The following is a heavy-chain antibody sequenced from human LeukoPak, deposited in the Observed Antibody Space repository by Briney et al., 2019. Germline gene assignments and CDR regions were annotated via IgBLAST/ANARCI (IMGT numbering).Heavy chain of an antibody. D-gene: IGHD6-19*01. Sequence: SETLSLTCTVSGGSISSSSYYWGWIRQPPGKGLEWIGSIYYSGSTYYNPSLKSRVTISVDTSKNQFSLRLSSVTAADTAVYYCARGSTQWLANDYWGQGTLVTVSS. CDR1: GGSISSSSYY. V-gene: IGHV4-39*07. J-gene: IGHJ4*02. CDR3: ARGSTQWLANDY. CDR2: IYYSGST.